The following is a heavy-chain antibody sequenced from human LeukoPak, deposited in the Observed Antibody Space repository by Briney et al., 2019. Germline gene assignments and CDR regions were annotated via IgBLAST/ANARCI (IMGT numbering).Heavy chain of an antibody. J-gene: IGHJ3*02. CDR2: ITTTSTYI. CDR3: SGSGWTTDAFDI. D-gene: IGHD6-19*01. V-gene: IGHV3-21*01. Sequence: PGGSLTLSCTASGFTFSSYAMSWLRQAPGKGLEWVSSITTTSTYIYYADSAKGRFTISRDNAKNSLYLQMNRLRAEDTAVYYCSGSGWTTDAFDIWGQGTMVTVSS. CDR1: GFTFSSYA.